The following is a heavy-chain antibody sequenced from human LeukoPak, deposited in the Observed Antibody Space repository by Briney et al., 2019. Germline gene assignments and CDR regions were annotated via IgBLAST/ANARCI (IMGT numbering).Heavy chain of an antibody. J-gene: IGHJ4*02. CDR1: GYTFTAYY. CDR2: INPNSGDT. CDR3: ASGGSLDNWYVGYFDY. D-gene: IGHD1-1*01. V-gene: IGHV1-2*02. Sequence: ASAKVSCKASGYTFTAYYMHWVRQAPGQGLEWMGWINPNSGDTNLAQKFQGRVTMTRGSSISTAYMEVSRLRSDDTAVYYCASGGSLDNWYVGYFDYWGQGTLVTVSS.